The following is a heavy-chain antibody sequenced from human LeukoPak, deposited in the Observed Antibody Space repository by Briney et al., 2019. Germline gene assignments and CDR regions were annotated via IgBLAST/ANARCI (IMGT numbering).Heavy chain of an antibody. Sequence: PSETLSLTCTVSGGSISSSSYYWGWIRQPPGKGLEWIGSIYYSGSTYYNPSLKSRVTISVDTSKNQFSLKLSSVTAADTAVYYCARDLIPGWLTPGGGFDYWGQGTLVTVSS. V-gene: IGHV4-39*07. D-gene: IGHD3-16*01. J-gene: IGHJ4*02. CDR2: IYYSGST. CDR3: ARDLIPGWLTPGGGFDY. CDR1: GGSISSSSYY.